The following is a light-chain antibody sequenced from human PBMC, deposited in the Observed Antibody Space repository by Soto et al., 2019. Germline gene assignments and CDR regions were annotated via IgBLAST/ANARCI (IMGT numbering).Light chain of an antibody. J-gene: IGKJ1*01. Sequence: EIVLTQSPGTLSLSPGERATLSCRASQSFNSIYLAWYQQKPGQAPRLLIYGASSRATGIPDRFSGSGSGTDFTLTISRLEPEDFAVYYCYQYDSWTFGQGTKVEIK. V-gene: IGKV3-20*01. CDR1: QSFNSIY. CDR3: YQYDSWT. CDR2: GAS.